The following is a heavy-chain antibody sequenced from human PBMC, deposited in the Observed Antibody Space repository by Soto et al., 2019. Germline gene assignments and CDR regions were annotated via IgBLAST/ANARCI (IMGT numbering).Heavy chain of an antibody. V-gene: IGHV2-5*02. D-gene: IGHD3-22*01. CDR3: AQRRGDYDSSGYYYRS. Sequence: QITLKESGPTLVKPTQTLTLTCTFSGFSLSTSGVGVGWIRQPPGKALEWLALIYWDDDKRYSPSLKSRLTITKDTSQNQVVLTMTNVDPVDTATYYCAQRRGDYDSSGYYYRSWGQGTLVTVSS. CDR2: IYWDDDK. J-gene: IGHJ5*02. CDR1: GFSLSTSGVG.